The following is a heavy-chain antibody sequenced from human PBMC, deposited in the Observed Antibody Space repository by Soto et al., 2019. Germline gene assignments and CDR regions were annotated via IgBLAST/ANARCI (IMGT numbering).Heavy chain of an antibody. V-gene: IGHV3-9*01. CDR1: GFTFDDYA. J-gene: IGHJ4*02. D-gene: IGHD3-3*01. CDR3: AKDIWSGYPEHHFDY. Sequence: SLRLSCAASGFTFDDYAMHWVRQAPGKGLEWVSGISWNSGSIGYADSVKGRFTISRDNAKNSLYLQMNSLRAEDTALYYCAKDIWSGYPEHHFDYWGQGTLVTVSS. CDR2: ISWNSGSI.